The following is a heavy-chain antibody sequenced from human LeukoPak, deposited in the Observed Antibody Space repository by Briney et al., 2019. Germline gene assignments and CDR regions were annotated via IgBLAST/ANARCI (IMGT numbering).Heavy chain of an antibody. J-gene: IGHJ6*02. CDR3: ARGGYSSTREYYYYGMDV. CDR1: GYTFTGYY. V-gene: IGHV1-2*02. Sequence: ASVKVSCKASGYTFTGYYMHWVRQAPGQGLEWMGWINPNSGGTNYAQKFQGRVTMTRDTSISTAYMELSRLRSDDTAVYYCARGGYSSTREYYYYGMDVWGQGTLVTVSS. D-gene: IGHD6-13*01. CDR2: INPNSGGT.